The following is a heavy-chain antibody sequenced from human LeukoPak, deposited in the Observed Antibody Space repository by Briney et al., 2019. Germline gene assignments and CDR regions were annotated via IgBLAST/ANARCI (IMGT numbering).Heavy chain of an antibody. D-gene: IGHD4-23*01. CDR1: RFTGSSNY. J-gene: IGHJ6*02. Sequence: GGSLRLSCAASRFTGSSNYMSWVRQAPGKGLEWVSIISGGGGTYYADSVKDRFTISRDNSKSTLYLQMKSLRAEDTAVYYCASRGKGYYYGLDVWGQGTTVTVSS. CDR3: ASRGKGYYYGLDV. CDR2: ISGGGGT. V-gene: IGHV3-66*01.